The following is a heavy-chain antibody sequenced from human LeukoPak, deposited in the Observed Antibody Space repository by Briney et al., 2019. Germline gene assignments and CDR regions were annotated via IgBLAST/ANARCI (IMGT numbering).Heavy chain of an antibody. CDR2: ISYDGSNK. D-gene: IGHD6-25*01. Sequence: LPGRSLRLSCAASGFTFSSYAMHWVRQAPGKGLEWVAVISYDGSNKYYADSVKGRFTISRDNSKNTLYLQMNSLRAEDTAVYYCAMYSSAGGTRFWGQGTLVTVSS. V-gene: IGHV3-30-3*01. CDR1: GFTFSSYA. CDR3: AMYSSAGGTRF. J-gene: IGHJ4*02.